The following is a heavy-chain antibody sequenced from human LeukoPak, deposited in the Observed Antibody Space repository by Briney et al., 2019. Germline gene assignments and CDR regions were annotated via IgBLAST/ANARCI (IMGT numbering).Heavy chain of an antibody. CDR3: ARDRYSSGWYSEVGVFDY. Sequence: GGSLRLSCAASGFTFRSYWMTWVRQAPGKGLEWVANVQHDGTEKNYVDSVRGRFTISRDNAKTSLYLQMNSLRAEDTAVYYCARDRYSSGWYSEVGVFDYWGQGTLVTVSS. J-gene: IGHJ4*02. CDR2: VQHDGTEK. D-gene: IGHD6-19*01. V-gene: IGHV3-7*01. CDR1: GFTFRSYW.